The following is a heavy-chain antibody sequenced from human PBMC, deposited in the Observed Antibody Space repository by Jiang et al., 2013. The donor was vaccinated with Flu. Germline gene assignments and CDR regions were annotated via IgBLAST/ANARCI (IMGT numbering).Heavy chain of an antibody. D-gene: IGHD5-12*01. J-gene: IGHJ5*02. CDR2: IYWDDDK. CDR1: GFSLSTSGVG. Sequence: KPTQTLTLTCTFSGFSLSTSGVGVGWIRQPPGKALEWLALIYWDDDKRYSPSLKSRLTITKDTSKNQVVLTMTNMDPVDTATYYCAHSFSGRTYNWFDPWGQGTLVTVSS. CDR3: AHSFSGRTYNWFDP. V-gene: IGHV2-5*02.